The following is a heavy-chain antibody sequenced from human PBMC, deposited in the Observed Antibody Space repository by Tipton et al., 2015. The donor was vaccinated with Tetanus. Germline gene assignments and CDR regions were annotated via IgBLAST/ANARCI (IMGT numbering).Heavy chain of an antibody. J-gene: IGHJ6*02. V-gene: IGHV1-69*01. CDR2: IIPIFGTA. CDR1: GGTFSSYA. Sequence: QSGAEVKKPGSSVKVSCKASGGTFSSYAISWVRQAPGQGLEWMGGIIPIFGTANYAQKFQGRVTITADESTSTAYMELSSLRSEDTAVYYCAKSTIVVVPAAMGTGTTGLYYYGMDVWGQGTTVTVSS. D-gene: IGHD2-2*01. CDR3: AKSTIVVVPAAMGTGTTGLYYYGMDV.